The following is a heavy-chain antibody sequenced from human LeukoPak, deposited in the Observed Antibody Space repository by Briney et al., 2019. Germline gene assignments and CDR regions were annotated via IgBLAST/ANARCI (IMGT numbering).Heavy chain of an antibody. CDR1: GFTFSSYD. J-gene: IGHJ4*02. D-gene: IGHD3-9*01. V-gene: IGHV3-13*01. CDR2: IGTAGDT. CDR3: ARLHYDVLTGPFDY. Sequence: GGSLRPSCAASGFTFSSYDMHWVRQATGKGLEWVSAIGTAGDTYYPGSVKGRFTISRENAKNSLYLQMNSLRAEDTAVYYCARLHYDVLTGPFDYWGQGTLVTVSS.